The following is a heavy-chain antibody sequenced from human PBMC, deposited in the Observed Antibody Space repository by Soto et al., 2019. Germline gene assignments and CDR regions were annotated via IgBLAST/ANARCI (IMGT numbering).Heavy chain of an antibody. CDR3: ERRYGSGSYYYYYGMDV. Sequence: SETLSLTCAVYGGSFSGYYWSWIRQPPGKGLEWIGEINHSGSTNYNPSLKSRVTISVDTSKNQFSLKLSSVTAADTAVYYCERRYGSGSYYYYYGMDVWGQGTTVTVSS. CDR2: INHSGST. D-gene: IGHD3-10*01. J-gene: IGHJ6*02. CDR1: GGSFSGYY. V-gene: IGHV4-34*01.